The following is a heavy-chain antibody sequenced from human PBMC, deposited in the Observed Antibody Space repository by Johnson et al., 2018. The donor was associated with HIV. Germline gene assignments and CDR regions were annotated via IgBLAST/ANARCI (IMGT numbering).Heavy chain of an antibody. CDR2: IGTAGDT. CDR3: AKGWTTVTTRLDAFDI. D-gene: IGHD4-11*01. CDR1: GFTFSSYD. J-gene: IGHJ3*02. V-gene: IGHV3-13*01. Sequence: VQLVESGGGLVQPGGSLRLSCAASGFTFSSYDMHWVRQATGKGLEWVSAIGTAGDTYYPGSVKGRFTISRENAKNSLYLQMNSLRAEDTALYYCAKGWTTVTTRLDAFDIWGQGTMVTVSS.